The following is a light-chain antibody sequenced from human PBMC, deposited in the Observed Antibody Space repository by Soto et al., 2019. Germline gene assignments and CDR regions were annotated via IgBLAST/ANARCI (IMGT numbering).Light chain of an antibody. CDR1: TSYVGTYIY. Sequence: QSALIQPHSVSGSPGQSVTISCSGITSYVGTYIYVSWYQHHPGKAPRFLIYDVSKRPSGVPDRFSGSKSGNTASLTISGLQAEDEADYYCCSSPGSYTSVVFGGGTKLTVL. V-gene: IGLV2-11*01. CDR3: CSSPGSYTSVV. CDR2: DVS. J-gene: IGLJ2*01.